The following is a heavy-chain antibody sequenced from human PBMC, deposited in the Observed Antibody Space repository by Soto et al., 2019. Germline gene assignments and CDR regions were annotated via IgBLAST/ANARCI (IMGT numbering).Heavy chain of an antibody. Sequence: GGSLRLSCAASGFTFSSYAMSWVRQAPGKGLDWVSAISGAGGSTFHTESVKGRFTISRDNSKNTLYLQMNSLRAEDTAVYYCAKDSQGSLGTYVLFDYWGQGTLVTVSS. CDR1: GFTFSSYA. D-gene: IGHD3-10*01. CDR2: ISGAGGST. CDR3: AKDSQGSLGTYVLFDY. V-gene: IGHV3-23*01. J-gene: IGHJ4*02.